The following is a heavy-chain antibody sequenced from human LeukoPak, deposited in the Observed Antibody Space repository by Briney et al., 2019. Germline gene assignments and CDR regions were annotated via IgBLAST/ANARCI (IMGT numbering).Heavy chain of an antibody. CDR3: ARGPDSSGYYSLKRYYYYMDV. CDR2: INHSGST. V-gene: IGHV4-34*01. D-gene: IGHD3-22*01. J-gene: IGHJ6*03. CDR1: GGSFSGYY. Sequence: SETLSLTCAVYGGSFSGYYWSWIRQPPGKGLEWIGEINHSGSTNYNPSLKSRVTISVDTSKNQFSLKLSSVTAADTAVYYCARGPDSSGYYSLKRYYYYMDVWAKGPRSPSP.